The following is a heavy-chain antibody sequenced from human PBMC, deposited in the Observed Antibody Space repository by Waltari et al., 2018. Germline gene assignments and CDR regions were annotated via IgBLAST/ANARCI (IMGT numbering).Heavy chain of an antibody. D-gene: IGHD3-3*01. Sequence: QLQLQESGPGLVKPSETLSLTCTVSGGSISSSSYYWGWIRQPPGKGLEWIGCIYYSGSTDYNPSLKSRVTISVDTSKNQFSLKLSSVTAADTAVYYCARADYPMAGVVSMPYDYWGQGTLVTVSS. V-gene: IGHV4-39*07. CDR1: GGSISSSSYY. CDR2: IYYSGST. CDR3: ARADYPMAGVVSMPYDY. J-gene: IGHJ4*02.